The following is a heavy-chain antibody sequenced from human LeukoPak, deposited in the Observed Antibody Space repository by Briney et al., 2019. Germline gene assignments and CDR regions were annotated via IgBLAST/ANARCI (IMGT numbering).Heavy chain of an antibody. J-gene: IGHJ4*02. CDR3: ARISGYCSGGSCYWLDY. CDR1: GYSFTSYW. D-gene: IGHD2-15*01. Sequence: GASPKISCKGSGYSFTSYWIGWVRQMPGKGLEWMGSIYPGDSDTRYSPSFQGQVTISADKSVSTAYLQWSSLKALDTAMYYCARISGYCSGGSCYWLDYWGQGTLVTVSS. CDR2: IYPGDSDT. V-gene: IGHV5-51*01.